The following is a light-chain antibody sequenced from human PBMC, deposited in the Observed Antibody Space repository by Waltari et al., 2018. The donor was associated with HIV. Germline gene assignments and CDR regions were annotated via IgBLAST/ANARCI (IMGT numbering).Light chain of an antibody. J-gene: IGKJ4*01. CDR2: WAS. V-gene: IGKV4-1*01. CDR1: QSVLYSSHNKNY. Sequence: DIVMTQSPDSLAASLGERATINCKSSQSVLYSSHNKNYLAWYQQKPGQPPKLLMSWASTWESGVPDRFSGSGSGTDFTLTISSLQAEDVAVYYCQQYYSTPLTFGGGTKVEIE. CDR3: QQYYSTPLT.